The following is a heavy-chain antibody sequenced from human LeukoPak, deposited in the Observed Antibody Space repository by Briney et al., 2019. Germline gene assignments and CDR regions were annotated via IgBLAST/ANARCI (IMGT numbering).Heavy chain of an antibody. CDR1: GFTFSSYA. Sequence: GGSLRLSCAASGFTFSSYAMHWVRQAPGKGLEWVAVISYDGSNKYYADSVKGRFTISRDNSKNTLYLQMNSLRAEDTAVYYCARYSASRRCFDNWGQGTLVAVSS. V-gene: IGHV3-30-3*01. CDR3: ARYSASRRCFDN. D-gene: IGHD1-26*01. J-gene: IGHJ4*02. CDR2: ISYDGSNK.